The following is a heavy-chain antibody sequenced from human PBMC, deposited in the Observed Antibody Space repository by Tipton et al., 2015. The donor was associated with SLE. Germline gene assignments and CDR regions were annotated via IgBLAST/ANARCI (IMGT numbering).Heavy chain of an antibody. D-gene: IGHD3-22*01. CDR2: IRYDGENK. J-gene: IGHJ4*02. Sequence: SLRLSCKVSGFTFSSYGMHWVRQAPGKGLEWVAFIRYDGENKYYADSVKGRFTVSGDNDKDTLFLQMNSLRAEDTAVYYCALDRNYYDNSASRDWGQGTLVTVSS. CDR3: ALDRNYYDNSASRD. V-gene: IGHV3-30*02. CDR1: GFTFSSYG.